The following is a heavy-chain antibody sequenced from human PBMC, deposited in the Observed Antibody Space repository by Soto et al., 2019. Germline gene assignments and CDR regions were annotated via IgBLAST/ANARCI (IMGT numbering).Heavy chain of an antibody. J-gene: IGHJ5*02. CDR1: GGTFSSYT. D-gene: IGHD3-10*01. CDR2: IIPILGIA. CDR3: GELGLYGFGSLYNDRKNWFDP. Sequence: QVQLVQSGAEVKKPGSSVKVSCKASGGTFSSYTISWVRQAPGQGLEWMGRIIPILGIANYAQKFQGRVTDTADKINSKGQIGVKKLGSEGQGGEFWSGELGLYGFGSLYNDRKNWFDPWGQGTLVTVSS. V-gene: IGHV1-69*02.